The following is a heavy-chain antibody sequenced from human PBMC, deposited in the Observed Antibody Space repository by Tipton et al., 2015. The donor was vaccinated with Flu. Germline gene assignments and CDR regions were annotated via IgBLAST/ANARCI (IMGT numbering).Heavy chain of an antibody. V-gene: IGHV1-2*04. CDR1: GYTFTGYF. CDR3: ARDLTKQRGWQDY. J-gene: IGHJ4*01. Sequence: QLVQSGAEVRKPGASVKVSCKASGYTFTGYFIHWVRQAPGQGLEWMGRINSYSGGTNYAQKFQGWVSMTRDTSISTAYLELSRLSSDDTAVYYCARDLTKQRGWQDYWGQGTLVTVSS. D-gene: IGHD6-19*01. CDR2: INSYSGGT.